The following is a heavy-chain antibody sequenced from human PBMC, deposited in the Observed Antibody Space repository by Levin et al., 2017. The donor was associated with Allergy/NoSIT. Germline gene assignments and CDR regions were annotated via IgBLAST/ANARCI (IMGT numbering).Heavy chain of an antibody. CDR3: ASYYGSGSYYNGDLYYYYMDV. J-gene: IGHJ6*03. CDR2: ISSSSSTI. D-gene: IGHD3-10*01. Sequence: GGSLRLSCAASGFTFSSYSMNWVRQAPGKGLEWVSYISSSSSTIYYADSVKGRFTISRDNAKNSLYLQMNSLRAEDTAVYYCASYYGSGSYYNGDLYYYYMDVWGKGTTVTVSS. CDR1: GFTFSSYS. V-gene: IGHV3-48*01.